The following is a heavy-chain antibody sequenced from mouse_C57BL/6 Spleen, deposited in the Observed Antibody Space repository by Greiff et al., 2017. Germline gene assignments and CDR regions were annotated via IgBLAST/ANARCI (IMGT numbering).Heavy chain of an antibody. D-gene: IGHD2-14*01. CDR2: IYPGSGST. Sequence: QVQLQQPGAELVKPGASVKMSCKASGYTFTSYWITWVKQRPGQGLEWIGDIYPGSGSTNYNEKFKSKATLTVDTSSSTAYMQLSSLTSEDSAVYYCARGRYEDYYARDYWGQGTSVTVSS. CDR1: GYTFTSYW. CDR3: ARGRYEDYYARDY. V-gene: IGHV1-55*01. J-gene: IGHJ4*01.